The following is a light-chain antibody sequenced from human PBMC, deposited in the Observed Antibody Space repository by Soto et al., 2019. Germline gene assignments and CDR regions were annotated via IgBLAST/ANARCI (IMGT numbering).Light chain of an antibody. CDR2: EVS. V-gene: IGLV2-14*01. CDR3: SSYTGGNTYWI. J-gene: IGLJ3*02. Sequence: QLVLTQPASVSGSPGQSITISCTGTSSDIGAYNYVSWYQQHPGKAPKVIIFEVSNRPSGVSNRFSGSKSGNTASLTISGLHPEDEADYHCSSYTGGNTYWIFGGGTKLTVL. CDR1: SSDIGAYNY.